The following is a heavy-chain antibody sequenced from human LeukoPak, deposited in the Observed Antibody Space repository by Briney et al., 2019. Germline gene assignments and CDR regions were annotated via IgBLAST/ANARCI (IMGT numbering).Heavy chain of an antibody. CDR1: GGSLGGYY. V-gene: IGHV4-4*07. D-gene: IGHD2-8*01. J-gene: IGHJ3*02. Sequence: SETPSLTCPVSGGSLGGYYWCWIRQPAGKGLEWIGRIYSSGSPNYAPSLKSRVTMSIDTSKKHLSLKLNTVTAADTAVYYCARLNGDGFDIWGQGTKVTVSS. CDR2: IYSSGSP. CDR3: ARLNGDGFDI.